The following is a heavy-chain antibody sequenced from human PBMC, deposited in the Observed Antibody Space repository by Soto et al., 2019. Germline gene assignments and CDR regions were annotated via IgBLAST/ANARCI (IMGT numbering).Heavy chain of an antibody. CDR1: GFTFSNYW. J-gene: IGHJ4*02. V-gene: IGHV3-7*01. CDR3: SRGYYYDSSGYYTDN. Sequence: PGGSLRLSCAASGFTFSNYWMSWVRQAPGKGLEWVANIKHDGSDKYYVDSVKGRFTISRDNAKNLLYLQMNSLRAEDTAVFYCSRGYYYDSSGYYTDNWGQGTLVTVSS. D-gene: IGHD3-22*01. CDR2: IKHDGSDK.